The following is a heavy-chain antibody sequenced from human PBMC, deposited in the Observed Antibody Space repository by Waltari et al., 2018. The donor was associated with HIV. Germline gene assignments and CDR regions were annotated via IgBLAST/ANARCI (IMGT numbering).Heavy chain of an antibody. D-gene: IGHD7-27*01. J-gene: IGHJ4*02. CDR3: ARILGISGGHFSWSFAS. Sequence: QVQLQESGPGLVKPSETLSLTCSVSGVSVSSDASYWTWVRQSPGNGLEWIGYVSYTGTPYANPSLASRVSISLDTAKNQHSLKLTSLTAADTAFYYCARILGISGGHFSWSFASWGPGTLVTVSS. CDR2: VSYTGTP. CDR1: GVSVSSDASY. V-gene: IGHV4-61*08.